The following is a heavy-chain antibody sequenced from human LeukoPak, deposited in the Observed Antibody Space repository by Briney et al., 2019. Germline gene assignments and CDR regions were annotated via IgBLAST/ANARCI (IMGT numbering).Heavy chain of an antibody. V-gene: IGHV3-30*18. J-gene: IGHJ4*02. Sequence: GTSLRLSCAASGFTFSFYGIHWVRQAPGKGLEWVAVISDDGSTKYYSDSVKGRFTISRDNSKNTLYLQMNSLRADDTALYYCTKDHHIAAAGYYFDYWGQGTLVTVSS. D-gene: IGHD6-13*01. CDR3: TKDHHIAAAGYYFDY. CDR2: ISDDGSTK. CDR1: GFTFSFYG.